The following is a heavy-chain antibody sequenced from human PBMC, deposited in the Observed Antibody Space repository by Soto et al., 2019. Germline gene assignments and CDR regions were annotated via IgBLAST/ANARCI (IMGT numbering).Heavy chain of an antibody. CDR2: IYYSGST. Sequence: SETLSLTCTVSGGSISSSSYYWGWIRQPPGKGLEWIGSIYYSGSTYYNPSLKSRVTISVDTSKNQFSLKLSSVTAADTAVYYCARRGATVTMYYFDYWGQGTLVTVSS. CDR3: ARRGATVTMYYFDY. J-gene: IGHJ4*02. CDR1: GGSISSSSYY. D-gene: IGHD4-17*01. V-gene: IGHV4-39*01.